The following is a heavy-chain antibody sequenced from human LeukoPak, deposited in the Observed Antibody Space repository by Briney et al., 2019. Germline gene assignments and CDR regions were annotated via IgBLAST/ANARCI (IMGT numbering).Heavy chain of an antibody. D-gene: IGHD3-22*01. J-gene: IGHJ4*02. Sequence: SETLSLTCAVYGGSFSGYYWSWIRQPPGKELEWIGEINHSGSTNYNPSLKSRVTISLDTSKTHFSLTLSSLTAADTAVYYCARSPPGWYYDNSGQYYFDTWGQGALVTVSS. CDR1: GGSFSGYY. V-gene: IGHV4-34*01. CDR2: INHSGST. CDR3: ARSPPGWYYDNSGQYYFDT.